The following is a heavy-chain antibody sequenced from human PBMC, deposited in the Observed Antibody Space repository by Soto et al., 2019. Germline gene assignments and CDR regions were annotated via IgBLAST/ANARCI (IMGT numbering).Heavy chain of an antibody. CDR1: GFTISSYG. J-gene: IGHJ4*02. V-gene: IGHV3-30*18. CDR2: ISYDGSNK. Sequence: QVQLVESGGGVVQPGRSLRLSCAASGFTISSYGMHWVRQAPGKGLEWVAVISYDGSNKYYADSVKGRFTISRDNSKNTLYLQMNSLRAEDTAVYYCAKGLWFGELSFVDYWGQGTLVTVSS. CDR3: AKGLWFGELSFVDY. D-gene: IGHD3-10*01.